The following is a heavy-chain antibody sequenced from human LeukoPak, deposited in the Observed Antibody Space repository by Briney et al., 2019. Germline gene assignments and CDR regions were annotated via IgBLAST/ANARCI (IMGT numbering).Heavy chain of an antibody. Sequence: PSETLSLTCTVSGGSISSSSYYWGWIRQPPGKGLEWIGSIYYSGSTYYNPSLKSRVTISVDTSKNQFSLKLSSVTAADTAVYYCARDWLEYYFDYWGQGTLVNVSS. D-gene: IGHD6-19*01. CDR2: IYYSGST. J-gene: IGHJ4*02. CDR1: GGSISSSSYY. CDR3: ARDWLEYYFDY. V-gene: IGHV4-39*07.